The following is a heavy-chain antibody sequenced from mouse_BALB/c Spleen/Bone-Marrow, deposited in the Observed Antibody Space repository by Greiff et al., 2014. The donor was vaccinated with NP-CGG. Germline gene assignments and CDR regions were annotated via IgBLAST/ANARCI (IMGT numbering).Heavy chain of an antibody. CDR2: ISSGGST. Sequence: VQLKQSGGGLVKPGGSLKLSCAASGFTFSGYAMSWVRQTPEKRLEWVASISSGGSTFYPDSVKGRFTISRDNARNILYLQMSSLRSEDTAMYYCARRKTTILTTFYWYFDVWGAGTTATVSS. D-gene: IGHD2-5*01. V-gene: IGHV5-6-5*01. CDR3: ARRKTTILTTFYWYFDV. J-gene: IGHJ1*01. CDR1: GFTFSGYA.